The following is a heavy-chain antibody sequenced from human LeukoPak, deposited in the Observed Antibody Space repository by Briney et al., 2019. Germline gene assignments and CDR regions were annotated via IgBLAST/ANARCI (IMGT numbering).Heavy chain of an antibody. CDR1: GFTFDDYA. CDR3: AKDIGVAAAGTGYYFDY. Sequence: GRSLRPSCAASGFTFDDYAMHWVRQAPGKGLEWVSGISWNSGSIGYADSVKGRFTISRDNAKNSLYLQMNSLRAENTALYYCAKDIGVAAAGTGYYFDYWGQGTLVTVSS. V-gene: IGHV3-9*01. CDR2: ISWNSGSI. J-gene: IGHJ4*02. D-gene: IGHD6-13*01.